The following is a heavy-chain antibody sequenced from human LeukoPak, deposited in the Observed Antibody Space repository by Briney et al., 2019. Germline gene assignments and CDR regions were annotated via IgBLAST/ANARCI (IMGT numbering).Heavy chain of an antibody. CDR1: GYTFTSYG. D-gene: IGHD6-13*01. V-gene: IGHV1-18*01. Sequence: GASVKVSCKASGYTFTSYGITWVRQAPGQGLEGMGWISAYNGNTNYAQKLQGRVTIATDTTTITAYMEPRSLRSDDTAVYYCARGGGAAADYSYYYMDVWGKGTTVTVSS. CDR2: ISAYNGNT. J-gene: IGHJ6*03. CDR3: ARGGGAAADYSYYYMDV.